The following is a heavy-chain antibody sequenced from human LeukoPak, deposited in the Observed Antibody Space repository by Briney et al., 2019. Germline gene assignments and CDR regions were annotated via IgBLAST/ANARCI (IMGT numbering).Heavy chain of an antibody. J-gene: IGHJ4*02. CDR2: ISTGSRDI. D-gene: IGHD3-10*01. V-gene: IGHV3-21*01. CDR3: ARPSNYHGSGNYFPFDY. CDR1: GFTFSTYN. Sequence: GGSLRLSCAASGFTFSTYNMNWVRQAPGKGQKLVSSISTGSRDIYYADSVKARFTISRDNAKNSLYLQMNSLRAEDTAVYYCARPSNYHGSGNYFPFDYWGQGTLVTVSS.